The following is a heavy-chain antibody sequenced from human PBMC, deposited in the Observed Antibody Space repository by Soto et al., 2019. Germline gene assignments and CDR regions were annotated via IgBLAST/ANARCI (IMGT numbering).Heavy chain of an antibody. Sequence: EVQPVESGGGLVQPGGSLRLSCAASGFTFSSYWKHWVRQAPGKGLVWVSRINSDGSSTSYADSVKGRFTISRDNAKNTLYLQMNTLRAEDTAVYYCVRTSLVVAAATREDYWGQGTLVTVSS. CDR1: GFTFSSYW. J-gene: IGHJ4*02. CDR3: VRTSLVVAAATREDY. CDR2: INSDGSST. V-gene: IGHV3-74*01. D-gene: IGHD2-15*01.